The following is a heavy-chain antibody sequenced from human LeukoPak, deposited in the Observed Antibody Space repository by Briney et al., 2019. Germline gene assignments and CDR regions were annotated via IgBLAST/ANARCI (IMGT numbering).Heavy chain of an antibody. V-gene: IGHV1-2*02. CDR2: INPNSGGT. Sequence: ASVKVSCKASGYTFTGYYMHWVRQAPGQGLEWVGWINPNSGGTNYAQKFQGRVTMTRDTFISTAYMELSRLRSDDTAVYYCARVLGVSGSYYDYYYYYMDVWGKGTTVTISS. CDR3: ARVLGVSGSYYDYYYYYMDV. D-gene: IGHD1-26*01. CDR1: GYTFTGYY. J-gene: IGHJ6*03.